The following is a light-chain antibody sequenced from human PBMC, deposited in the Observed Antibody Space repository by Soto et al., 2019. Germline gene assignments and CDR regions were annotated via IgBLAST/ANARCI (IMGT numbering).Light chain of an antibody. CDR3: QQYNNYSPYT. V-gene: IGKV1-5*01. CDR1: QTISSW. Sequence: DIQMTQSPSTLSASVGDRVTITCRASQTISSWLAWYQQKPGKAPKLLIYDASSLESGVPSRFSGSGSGTEFTLTISSLQPDDFATSYCQQYNNYSPYTFGQGTKLEIK. J-gene: IGKJ2*01. CDR2: DAS.